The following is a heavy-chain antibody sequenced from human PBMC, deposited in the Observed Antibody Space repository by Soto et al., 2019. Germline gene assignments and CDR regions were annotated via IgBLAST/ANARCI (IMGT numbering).Heavy chain of an antibody. CDR3: ARDQPGGTYYYGMDV. J-gene: IGHJ6*02. Sequence: SETLSLTCTVSGGSISSYYWSWIRQPPGKGLEWIGYIYYSGSTNYNPSLKSRVTISVDTSKNQFSLKLSSVTAADTAVYYCARDQPGGTYYYGMDVWGQGTTVTVSS. V-gene: IGHV4-59*01. D-gene: IGHD1-1*01. CDR2: IYYSGST. CDR1: GGSISSYY.